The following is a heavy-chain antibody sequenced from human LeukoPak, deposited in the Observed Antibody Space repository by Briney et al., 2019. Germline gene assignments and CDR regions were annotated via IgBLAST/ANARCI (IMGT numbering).Heavy chain of an antibody. CDR3: ARGWEPFQH. D-gene: IGHD1-26*01. CDR2: INPNSGGT. J-gene: IGHJ1*01. V-gene: IGHV1-2*02. CDR1: GYSFTAYY. Sequence: ASVKVSCKASGYSFTAYYLHWVRPAPGQGLEWMGWINPNSGGTNYAQKFQGRVTMTRDTSISTAYMELSRLRSDDTAVYYCARGWEPFQHWGQGTLVTVSS.